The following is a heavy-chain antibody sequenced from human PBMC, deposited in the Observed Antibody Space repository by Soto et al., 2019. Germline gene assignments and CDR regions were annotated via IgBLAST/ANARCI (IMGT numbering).Heavy chain of an antibody. V-gene: IGHV4-30-2*01. Sequence: QLQLQESGSGLVKPSQTLSLTCAVSGGSISSGGYSWSWIRQPPGKGLEWIGYIYHSGSTYYNPSLKCRVTISVDRSKNQFSLKLSSVTAADTAVYYCARGSRWTVPADLDYWGQGTLVTVSS. J-gene: IGHJ4*02. CDR2: IYHSGST. CDR1: GGSISSGGYS. D-gene: IGHD2-2*01. CDR3: ARGSRWTVPADLDY.